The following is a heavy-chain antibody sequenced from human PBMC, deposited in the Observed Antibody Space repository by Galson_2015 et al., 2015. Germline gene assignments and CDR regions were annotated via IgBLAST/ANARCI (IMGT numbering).Heavy chain of an antibody. CDR3: ARGGVPDY. D-gene: IGHD3-10*01. J-gene: IGHJ4*02. CDR1: GFTFTSYS. Sequence: SLRLSCAASGFTFTSYSMIWVRQAAGKGLEWVSYISSSSGTIYYADSVKGRFTISRDNAKNSLYLQMNSLRAEDTAVYYCARGGVPDYWGQGTLVTVSS. CDR2: ISSSSGTI. V-gene: IGHV3-48*01.